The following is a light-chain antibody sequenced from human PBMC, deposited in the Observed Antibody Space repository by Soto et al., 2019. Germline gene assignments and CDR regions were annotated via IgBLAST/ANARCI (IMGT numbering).Light chain of an antibody. V-gene: IGKV1-39*01. CDR2: AAS. CDR1: QSISSS. CDR3: QQSFNVTRT. Sequence: DIEMTQSPSSLSASVGETITITCRASQSISSSLNWFQHSPGQPPKLLLFAASNLHAGVTPRFSGSGSVTSFSLTIRSPQPEDFATYYCQQSFNVTRTFGPGTRVDFK. J-gene: IGKJ1*01.